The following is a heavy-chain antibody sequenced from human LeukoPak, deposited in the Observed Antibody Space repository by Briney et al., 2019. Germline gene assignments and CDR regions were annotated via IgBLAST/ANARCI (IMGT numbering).Heavy chain of an antibody. Sequence: GGSLRLSCAASGFTFDDYAMHWVRQAPGKGLEWVSLISWDGGSTYYADSVKGRFTISRDNSKNSLYLQMNSLRAEDTALYYCAKAGSSGYYVGIDYWGQGTLVTVSS. V-gene: IGHV3-43D*03. D-gene: IGHD3-22*01. CDR3: AKAGSSGYYVGIDY. J-gene: IGHJ4*02. CDR2: ISWDGGST. CDR1: GFTFDDYA.